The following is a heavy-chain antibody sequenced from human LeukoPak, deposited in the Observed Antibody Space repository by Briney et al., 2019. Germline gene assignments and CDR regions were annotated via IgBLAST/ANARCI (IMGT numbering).Heavy chain of an antibody. V-gene: IGHV6-1*01. CDR1: GDSVSSNSAT. Sequence: SQTLSLTCAIPGDSVSSNSATWNWIRQSPSRGLEWVGRTYYRSKWSNDYALSVKSRVTINPDTSKNQFSLQLNSVTPEDTAVYYCTRALGVIFDYWGQGTLVTVSS. J-gene: IGHJ4*02. D-gene: IGHD2-8*01. CDR2: TYYRSKWSN. CDR3: TRALGVIFDY.